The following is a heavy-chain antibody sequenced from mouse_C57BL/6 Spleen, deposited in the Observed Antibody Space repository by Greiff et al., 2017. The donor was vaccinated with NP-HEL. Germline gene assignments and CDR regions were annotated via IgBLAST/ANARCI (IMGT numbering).Heavy chain of an antibody. Sequence: QVHVKQSGAELARPGASVKLSCKASGYTFTSYGISWVKQRTGQGLEWIGEIYPRSGNTYYNEKFKGKATLTADKSSSTAYMELRSLTSEDSAVYFCATYGGPPFDYWGQGTTLTVSS. CDR2: IYPRSGNT. D-gene: IGHD1-1*02. CDR1: GYTFTSYG. V-gene: IGHV1-81*01. CDR3: ATYGGPPFDY. J-gene: IGHJ2*01.